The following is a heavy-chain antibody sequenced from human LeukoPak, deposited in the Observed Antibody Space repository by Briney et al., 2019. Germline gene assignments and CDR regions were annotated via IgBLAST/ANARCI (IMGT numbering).Heavy chain of an antibody. V-gene: IGHV3-9*01. CDR3: AREDFSSTRFASDY. CDR1: GFTFDDYA. Sequence: PGGSLRLSCAASGFTFDDYAMHWVRQAPGKGLEWVSGISWNSGSIGYADSVKGRFTISRDNAKNSLYLQMNSLRAEDTAVYYCAREDFSSTRFASDYWGQGTLVTVSS. J-gene: IGHJ4*02. D-gene: IGHD5/OR15-5a*01. CDR2: ISWNSGSI.